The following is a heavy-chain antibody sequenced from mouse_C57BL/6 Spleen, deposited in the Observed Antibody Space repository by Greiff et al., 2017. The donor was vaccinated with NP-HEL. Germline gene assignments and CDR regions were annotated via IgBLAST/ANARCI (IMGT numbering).Heavy chain of an antibody. J-gene: IGHJ2*01. CDR2: IYPGDGDT. V-gene: IGHV1-82*01. D-gene: IGHD1-1*01. CDR1: GYAFSSSW. Sequence: VQLVESGPELVKPGASVKISCKASGYAFSSSWMNWVKQRPGKGLEWIGRIYPGDGDTNYNGKFKGKATLTADKSSSTAYMQLSSLTSEDSAVYFCARGTTVVAPFDYGGQGTTLTVSS. CDR3: ARGTTVVAPFDY.